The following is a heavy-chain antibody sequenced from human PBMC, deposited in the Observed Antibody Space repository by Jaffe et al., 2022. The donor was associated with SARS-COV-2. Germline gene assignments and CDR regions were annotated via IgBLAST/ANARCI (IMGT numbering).Heavy chain of an antibody. J-gene: IGHJ3*02. CDR2: IWYDGSNK. CDR3: ARDRWMSGCSSLSCTTFDI. D-gene: IGHD5-18*01. V-gene: IGHV3-33*01. CDR1: GFSFSRYG. Sequence: QEQLVESGGGVVQSGRSLRLSCAASGFSFSRYGMHWVRQAPGRGLEWVALIWYDGSNKYYADSVKGRFTISRDNSKNTVYLQMDSLRAEDTAVFYCARDRWMSGCSSLSCTTFDIWGHGTMVTVSS.